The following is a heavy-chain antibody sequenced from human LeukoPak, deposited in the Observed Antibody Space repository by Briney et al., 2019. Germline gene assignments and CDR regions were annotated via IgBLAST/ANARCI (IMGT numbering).Heavy chain of an antibody. V-gene: IGHV3-7*03. Sequence: PGGSLRLSCAASGFTFSSYWMSWVRQAPGKGLEWVANIKQDGSEKYYVDSVKGRFTISRDNAKNSLYLQMNSLRAEDTAVYYFARKFGYCSSTSCYGYYYYYMDVWGKGTTVTVSS. D-gene: IGHD2-2*01. CDR1: GFTFSSYW. CDR3: ARKFGYCSSTSCYGYYYYYMDV. J-gene: IGHJ6*03. CDR2: IKQDGSEK.